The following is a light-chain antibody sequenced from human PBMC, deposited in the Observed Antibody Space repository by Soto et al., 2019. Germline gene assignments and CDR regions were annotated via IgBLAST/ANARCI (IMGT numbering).Light chain of an antibody. Sequence: EFVLTQSPGTLSLSPGERATLSCRASQSISSIFLAWYQQKPGQAPRLLIYGSSSRGTGIPGRFSGSGSVNDFTLTIIRAETADLGVDYCQHYCGSPPFTFGGGTKVEIK. CDR2: GSS. CDR1: QSISSIF. V-gene: IGKV3-20*01. CDR3: QHYCGSPPFT. J-gene: IGKJ4*01.